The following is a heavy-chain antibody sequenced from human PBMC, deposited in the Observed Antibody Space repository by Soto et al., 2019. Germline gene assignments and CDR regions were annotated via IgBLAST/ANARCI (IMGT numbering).Heavy chain of an antibody. D-gene: IGHD3-16*01. J-gene: IGHJ6*02. CDR3: ARKLSYHYGMHV. CDR2: IYSGGDT. Sequence: PGGSLRLSCAASGFTVSSNYMSWVRQAPGKGLEWVSVIYSGGDTYYADSVKGRFTISRDNSKNTMYLQMNSLRAEDTAVYYCARKLSYHYGMHVWGQGTTFPVSS. CDR1: GFTVSSNY. V-gene: IGHV3-53*01.